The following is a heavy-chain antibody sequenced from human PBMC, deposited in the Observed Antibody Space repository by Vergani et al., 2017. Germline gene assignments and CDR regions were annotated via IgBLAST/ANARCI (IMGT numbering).Heavy chain of an antibody. CDR2: IRNKAYGGTT. CDR3: XRGRGYSFGDSDY. Sequence: EVQLVESGGGLVPPGRSLRLSCAASGFSFGDYAMTWVRQAPGKGLEWVAFIRNKAYGGTTEYAASVKGRFTISRDDSKRLAYLQLSGLKTEDTAVYFCXRGRGYSFGDSDYWGQGTLVTVSS. J-gene: IGHJ4*02. CDR1: GFSFGDYA. V-gene: IGHV3-49*04. D-gene: IGHD5-18*01.